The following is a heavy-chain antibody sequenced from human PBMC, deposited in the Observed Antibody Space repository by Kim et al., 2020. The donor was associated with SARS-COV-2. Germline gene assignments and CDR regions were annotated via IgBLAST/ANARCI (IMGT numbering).Heavy chain of an antibody. J-gene: IGHJ6*02. V-gene: IGHV3-30*04. CDR3: ARDKVEMVRGVVTYGDYGVDV. CDR1: GFTFSSYA. D-gene: IGHD3-10*01. Sequence: GGSLRLSCVASGFTFSSYAMEWVRQAPGKGLEWVAFISYDENNKYYSDSVKGRFTISRDNSKNTLYLQMNSLRVEDTAVYYCARDKVEMVRGVVTYGDYGVDVWGQGTTVTVSS. CDR2: ISYDENNK.